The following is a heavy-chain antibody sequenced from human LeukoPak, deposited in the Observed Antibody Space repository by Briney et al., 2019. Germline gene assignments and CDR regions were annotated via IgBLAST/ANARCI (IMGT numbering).Heavy chain of an antibody. CDR2: IYYSGST. CDR3: ARVADDFWSGYYYYFDY. Sequence: SETLSLTCTVSGGSISSYYWSWIRQPPGKGLEWIGYIYYSGSTNYNPSLKSRVTISVDTSKNQFSLKLSSVTAADTAVYYCARVADDFWSGYYYYFDYWGQGTLVTVSS. J-gene: IGHJ4*02. V-gene: IGHV4-59*01. D-gene: IGHD3-3*01. CDR1: GGSISSYY.